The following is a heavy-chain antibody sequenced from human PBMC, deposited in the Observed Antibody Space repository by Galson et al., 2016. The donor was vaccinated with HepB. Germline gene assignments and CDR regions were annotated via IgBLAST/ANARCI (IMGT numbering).Heavy chain of an antibody. V-gene: IGHV2-5*01. CDR2: LYWNDDK. CDR1: GLSLATSGLT. Sequence: PALVKPTQTLTLTCSSSGLSLATSGLTVAWIRQPPGKAPEWLALLYWNDDKEYRPSLQSRLTITRDTSKNEVVLTMTNMDPMDTATYYCAHRLSRDWYVRSYYFDSWGQGILVHVTS. D-gene: IGHD6-19*01. CDR3: AHRLSRDWYVRSYYFDS. J-gene: IGHJ4*02.